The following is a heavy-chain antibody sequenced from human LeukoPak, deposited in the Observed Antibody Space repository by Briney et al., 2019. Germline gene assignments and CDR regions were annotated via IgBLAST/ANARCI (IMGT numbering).Heavy chain of an antibody. CDR2: IIPIFGTA. CDR3: ARVPVRRGLLQGFDY. J-gene: IGHJ4*02. D-gene: IGHD3-22*01. V-gene: IGHV1-69*05. CDR1: GGTFSSYA. Sequence: SVKVSCKASGGTFSSYAISWVRQAPGQGLEWMGGIIPIFGTANYAQKFQGRVTITTDESTSTAYMALSSLRSEDTAVYYCARVPVRRGLLQGFDYWGQGTLVTVSS.